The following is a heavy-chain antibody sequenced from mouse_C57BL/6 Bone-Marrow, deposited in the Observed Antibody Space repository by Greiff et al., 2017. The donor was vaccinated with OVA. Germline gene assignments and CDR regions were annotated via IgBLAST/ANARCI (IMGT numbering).Heavy chain of an antibody. CDR3: ARDDAYVGYYAMDY. Sequence: VKLMESGPELVKPGASVKLSCKASGYTFTSYDINWVKQRPGQGLEWIGWIYPRDGSTKYNEKFKGKATLTVDTSSSTAYMELHSLTSEDSAVYFCARDDAYVGYYAMDYWGQGTSVTVSS. CDR1: GYTFTSYD. D-gene: IGHD2-3*01. J-gene: IGHJ4*01. CDR2: IYPRDGST. V-gene: IGHV1-85*01.